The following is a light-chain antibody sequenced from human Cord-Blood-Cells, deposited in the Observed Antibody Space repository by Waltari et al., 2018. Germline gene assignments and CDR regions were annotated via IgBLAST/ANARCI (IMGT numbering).Light chain of an antibody. CDR3: QQRSNWPPIT. Sequence: EIVLTQSPATLYLSPGDRATLSCRASQSVSSYLAWYQQKPGQAPRLLIYDASNRATGIPARFSGSGSGTDFTLTISSLEPEDFAVYYCQQRSNWPPITFGQGTRLEIK. V-gene: IGKV3-11*01. J-gene: IGKJ5*01. CDR1: QSVSSY. CDR2: DAS.